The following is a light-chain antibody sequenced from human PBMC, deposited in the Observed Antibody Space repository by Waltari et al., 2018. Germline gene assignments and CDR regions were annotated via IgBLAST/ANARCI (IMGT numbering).Light chain of an antibody. CDR3: QQYNNWPV. V-gene: IGKV3-15*01. J-gene: IGKJ4*01. CDR1: QSVSSN. Sequence: EIVMTQSPATLSVSPGARATLSCRASQSVSSNLAWYQQKPGQAPRLLIYGASTRATGIPARFSGSGSGTEFTLIITSMQSEDFAVYYCQQYNNWPVFGGGTKVEIK. CDR2: GAS.